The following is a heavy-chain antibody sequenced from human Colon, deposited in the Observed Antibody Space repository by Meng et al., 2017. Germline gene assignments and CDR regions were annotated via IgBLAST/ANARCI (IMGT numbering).Heavy chain of an antibody. J-gene: IGHJ4*02. V-gene: IGHV4-4*02. Sequence: QVVLQESGPGLVKPSGTLSLTCAVSGGSLSNSNWWSWVRQSTGKGLEWIGEIYHSGNTNYNPSLKSRVTISVDKSKNQFSLKVSSVTAADTAVYYCASRGFSYGYVSFWGQGTLVTVSS. D-gene: IGHD5-18*01. CDR1: GGSLSNSNW. CDR3: ASRGFSYGYVSF. CDR2: IYHSGNT.